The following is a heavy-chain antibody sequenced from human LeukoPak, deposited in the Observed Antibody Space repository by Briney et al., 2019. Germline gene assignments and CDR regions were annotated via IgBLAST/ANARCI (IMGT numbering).Heavy chain of an antibody. CDR3: ARALRVVPAAKAFDY. D-gene: IGHD2-2*01. Sequence: PGGSLRLSCVASGFTFSTYSMNWVRQAPGKGLEWVSFISTSSNYIYYADSVKGRFTISRDNAKNSLYLQMNSLRAEDTAVYYCARALRVVPAAKAFDYWGQGTLVTVSS. CDR1: GFTFSTYS. V-gene: IGHV3-21*01. J-gene: IGHJ4*02. CDR2: ISTSSNYI.